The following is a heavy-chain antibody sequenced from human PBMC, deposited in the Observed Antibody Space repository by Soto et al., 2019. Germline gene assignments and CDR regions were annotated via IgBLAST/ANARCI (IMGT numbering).Heavy chain of an antibody. D-gene: IGHD3-10*01. V-gene: IGHV3-48*01. Sequence: GGSLRLSCAASGFTFSSYSMNWVRQAPGKGLEWVSYISSSSSTIYYADSVKGRFTISRDNAKNSLYLQMNSLRAEDTAVYYCASTVWFGKTGYWGQGTLVTVSS. J-gene: IGHJ4*02. CDR1: GFTFSSYS. CDR2: ISSSSSTI. CDR3: ASTVWFGKTGY.